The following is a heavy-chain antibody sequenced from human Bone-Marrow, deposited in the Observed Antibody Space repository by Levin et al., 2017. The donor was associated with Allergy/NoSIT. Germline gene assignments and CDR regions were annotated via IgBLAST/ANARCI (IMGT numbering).Heavy chain of an antibody. Sequence: SETLSLTCSVSGVSINTYYWSWIRQPPGKGLEWIGYIYNNGRTNYNPSLKSRVTISVDTSKNQFSLKLSSATAADTAVYHCARVFCSGSSCYSFDDWGQGTLVTVSS. CDR2: IYNNGRT. CDR3: ARVFCSGSSCYSFDD. D-gene: IGHD2-2*01. CDR1: GVSINTYY. V-gene: IGHV4-59*01. J-gene: IGHJ4*02.